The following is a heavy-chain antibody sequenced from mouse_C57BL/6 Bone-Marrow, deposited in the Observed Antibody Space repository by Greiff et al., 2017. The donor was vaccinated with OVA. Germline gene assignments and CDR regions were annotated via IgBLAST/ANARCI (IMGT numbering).Heavy chain of an antibody. V-gene: IGHV1-26*01. Sequence: VHVKQSGPELVKPGASVKISCKASGYTFTDYYMNWVKQSHGKSLEWIGDINPNNGGTSYNQKFKGKATLTVDKSSSTAYMELRSLTSEDSAVYYCARGGGYYSYAMDYWGQGTSVTVSS. D-gene: IGHD2-3*01. CDR1: GYTFTDYY. CDR3: ARGGGYYSYAMDY. J-gene: IGHJ4*01. CDR2: INPNNGGT.